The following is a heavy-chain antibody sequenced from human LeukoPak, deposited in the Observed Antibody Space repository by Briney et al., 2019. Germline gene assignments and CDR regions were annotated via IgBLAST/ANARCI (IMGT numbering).Heavy chain of an antibody. Sequence: SETLSLTCTVSGGSISSGDYYWSWIRQPPGKGLEWIGYIYYSGSTYYNLSLKSRVTISVDTSKNQFSLKLSSVTAADTAVYYCARFDSSGQINFDYWGQGTLVTVSS. J-gene: IGHJ4*02. CDR3: ARFDSSGQINFDY. D-gene: IGHD3-22*01. CDR1: GGSISSGDYY. CDR2: IYYSGST. V-gene: IGHV4-30-4*01.